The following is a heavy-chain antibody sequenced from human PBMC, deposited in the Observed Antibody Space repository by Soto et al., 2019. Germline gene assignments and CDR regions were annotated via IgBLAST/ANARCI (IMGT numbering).Heavy chain of an antibody. CDR1: GGPISSSSYY. Sequence: SETLSLTPTVSGGPISSSSYYRCWIRQPPGKGLEWIGSIYYSGSTYYNPSLKSRVTISVDTSKNQFSLKLSSVTAADTAVYYCAIYCSGGSCQDAFDIWGQGTMVT. D-gene: IGHD2-15*01. CDR2: IYYSGST. J-gene: IGHJ3*02. V-gene: IGHV4-39*01. CDR3: AIYCSGGSCQDAFDI.